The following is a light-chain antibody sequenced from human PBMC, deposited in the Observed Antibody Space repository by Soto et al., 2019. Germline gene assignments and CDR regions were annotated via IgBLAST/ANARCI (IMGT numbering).Light chain of an antibody. Sequence: QSVLTQPASVSGSPGQSVAISCTGTSSDVGCYSYVSWYQQQPGKAPKLVISDVSNRPSGVSDRFSGSKSGNTASLTISGLQTEDEADYYCASYTTSSTYVFGTGTKVTVL. CDR1: SSDVGCYSY. CDR3: ASYTTSSTYV. J-gene: IGLJ1*01. V-gene: IGLV2-14*01. CDR2: DVS.